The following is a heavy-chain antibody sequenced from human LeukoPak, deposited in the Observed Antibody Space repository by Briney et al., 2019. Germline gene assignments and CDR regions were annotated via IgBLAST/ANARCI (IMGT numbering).Heavy chain of an antibody. Sequence: SGGSLRLSCAASGFTFSSYWMHWVRQAPGKGLVWVSRINSDGSSTSYADSVKGRFTISRDNSKNTLYLQMNSLRAEDTAVYYCARDGGYCSSTSCYPLAAFDYYYYGMDVWGQGTTVTVSS. CDR3: ARDGGYCSSTSCYPLAAFDYYYYGMDV. V-gene: IGHV3-74*01. CDR2: INSDGSST. J-gene: IGHJ6*02. D-gene: IGHD2-2*01. CDR1: GFTFSSYW.